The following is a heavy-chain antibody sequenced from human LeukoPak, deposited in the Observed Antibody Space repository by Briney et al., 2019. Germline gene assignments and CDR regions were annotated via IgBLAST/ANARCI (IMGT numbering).Heavy chain of an antibody. CDR2: ISSSGSTI. CDR3: ARFGYCSSTSCPDYYYYYMDV. J-gene: IGHJ6*03. D-gene: IGHD2-2*01. V-gene: IGHV3-48*03. CDR1: GFTFSSYE. Sequence: GGSLRLSCAASGFTFSSYEMNWVRQAPGKGLEWVSYISSSGSTIYYADSVKGRFTISRDNAKNSLYLQMNSLRAEDTAVYYCARFGYCSSTSCPDYYYYYMDVWGKGTTVTVSS.